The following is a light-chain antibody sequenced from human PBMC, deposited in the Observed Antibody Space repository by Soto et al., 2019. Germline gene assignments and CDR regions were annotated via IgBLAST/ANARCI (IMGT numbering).Light chain of an antibody. CDR2: VNSDGSH. Sequence: QAVVTQSPSASASLGASVKLTCTLSSGHSSYAIAWHQQQPGEGPRYLMKVNSDGSHNKGDGIPDRFSGSSSGAERSLTISSLQSEDEADYYCQTWGTGIQVFGGGTKLTVL. J-gene: IGLJ2*01. CDR3: QTWGTGIQV. CDR1: SGHSSYA. V-gene: IGLV4-69*01.